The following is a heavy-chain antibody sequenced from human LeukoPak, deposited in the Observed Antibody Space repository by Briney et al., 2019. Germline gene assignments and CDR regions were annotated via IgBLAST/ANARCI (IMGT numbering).Heavy chain of an antibody. J-gene: IGHJ4*02. CDR2: IKQDGSEK. D-gene: IGHD3-22*01. CDR3: GRESRHVYYDNNEYW. Sequence: GGSLRLSCAASGFTFSSYWMSWVRQAPGKGLEWVANIKQDGSEKYYVDSVKGRFTISRDNAKNSLYLQMNSLRADDTAVYYCGRESRHVYYDNNEYWGGQGTLVTVSS. V-gene: IGHV3-7*01. CDR1: GFTFSSYW.